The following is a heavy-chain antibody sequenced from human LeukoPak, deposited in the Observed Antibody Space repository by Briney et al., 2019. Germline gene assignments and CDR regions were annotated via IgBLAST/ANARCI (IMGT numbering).Heavy chain of an antibody. J-gene: IGHJ6*02. CDR2: IYSGGST. Sequence: GGSLRLSCEASGFTFRSYWMTWVRQAPGKGLEWVSVIYSGGSTYYADSVKGRFTISRDNSKNTLYLQMNSLRAEDTAVYYCARGVYRYGMDVWGQGTTVTVSS. CDR1: GFTFRSYW. CDR3: ARGVYRYGMDV. V-gene: IGHV3-53*01. D-gene: IGHD6-6*01.